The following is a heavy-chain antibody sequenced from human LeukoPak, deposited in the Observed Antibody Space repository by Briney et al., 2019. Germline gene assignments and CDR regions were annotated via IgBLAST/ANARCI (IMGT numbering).Heavy chain of an antibody. Sequence: GGSLRLSCAASRFTFSSYEMNWVRQAPGKGLDWVANIKQDGSEKYYVDSVKGRFTLSRDNAKNSLYLQMDSLRAEDTAVYYCARMAGGLWDYWGQGTLVTVSS. CDR3: ARMAGGLWDY. CDR1: RFTFSSYE. D-gene: IGHD3-10*01. V-gene: IGHV3-7*05. J-gene: IGHJ4*02. CDR2: IKQDGSEK.